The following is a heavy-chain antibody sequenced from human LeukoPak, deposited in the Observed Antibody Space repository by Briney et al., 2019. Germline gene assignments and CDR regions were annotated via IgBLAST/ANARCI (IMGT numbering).Heavy chain of an antibody. J-gene: IGHJ4*02. CDR1: GGSTSPYH. D-gene: IGHD6-19*01. CDR3: ARAVSGRFDY. CDR2: IYYSGST. Sequence: SETLSLTCTVSGGSTSPYHWGWIRQPPGKGLEWTGYIYYSGSTNYNPSLNSRVTISVDTSKNQFSLRLSSVTAADTAIYYCARAVSGRFDYWGQGTLVTVSS. V-gene: IGHV4-59*08.